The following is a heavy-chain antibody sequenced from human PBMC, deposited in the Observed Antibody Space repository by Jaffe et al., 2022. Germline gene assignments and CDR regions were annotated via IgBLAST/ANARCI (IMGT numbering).Heavy chain of an antibody. D-gene: IGHD2-21*02. CDR3: ARAFNGVTARRYYFDY. CDR2: INHSGST. J-gene: IGHJ4*02. CDR1: GGSFSGYY. Sequence: QVQLQQWGAGLLKPSETLSLTCAVYGGSFSGYYWSWIRQPPGKGLEWIGEINHSGSTNYNPSLKSRVTISVDTSKNQFSLKLSSVTAADTAVYYCARAFNGVTARRYYFDYWGQGTLVTVSS. V-gene: IGHV4-34*01.